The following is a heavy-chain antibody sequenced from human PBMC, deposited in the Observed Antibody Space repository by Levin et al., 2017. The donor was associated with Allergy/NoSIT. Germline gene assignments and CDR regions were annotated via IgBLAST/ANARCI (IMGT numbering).Heavy chain of an antibody. V-gene: IGHV3-30*18. Sequence: GESLKISCVASGFTFNTYGMHWVRQAPGKGLEWVAVISFDGATEFYADSVKGRFTISRDNSKNTLYLQMNSLRPEDTAVYYCAKGMVQWLVRSKCFQHWGQGTLVTVSS. CDR3: AKGMVQWLVRSKCFQH. D-gene: IGHD6-19*01. J-gene: IGHJ1*01. CDR2: ISFDGATE. CDR1: GFTFNTYG.